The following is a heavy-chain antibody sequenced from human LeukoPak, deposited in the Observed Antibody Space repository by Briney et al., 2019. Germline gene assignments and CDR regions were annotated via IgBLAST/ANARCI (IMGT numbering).Heavy chain of an antibody. CDR1: GGSISSYY. Sequence: KPSETLSLTYTVSGGSISSYYWSWIRQPPGKGLEWIGEINHSGSTNYNPSLKSRVTISVDTSKNQFSLKLSSVTAADTAVYYCASRRPNYYDSSPGDYWGQGTLVTVSS. CDR2: INHSGST. V-gene: IGHV4-34*01. D-gene: IGHD3-22*01. CDR3: ASRRPNYYDSSPGDY. J-gene: IGHJ4*02.